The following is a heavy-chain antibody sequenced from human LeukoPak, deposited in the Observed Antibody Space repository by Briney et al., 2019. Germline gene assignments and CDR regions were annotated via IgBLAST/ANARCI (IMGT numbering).Heavy chain of an antibody. Sequence: GGPLRLSCAASGFTYDSHAMTWVRQGPGRGLEWVSSLSAGGTTEYNSNSVKGRFTISRDNSKNTLYLQMSSLRAEDTAVYYCARVYCGGETCYDYFDYWGQGTLVTVSS. CDR1: GFTYDSHA. V-gene: IGHV3-23*01. CDR3: ARVYCGGETCYDYFDY. D-gene: IGHD2-21*01. J-gene: IGHJ4*02. CDR2: LSAGGTTE.